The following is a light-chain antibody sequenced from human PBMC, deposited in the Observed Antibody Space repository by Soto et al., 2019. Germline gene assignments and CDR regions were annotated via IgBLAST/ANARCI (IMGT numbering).Light chain of an antibody. J-gene: IGKJ5*01. CDR3: QQYFNSPIT. CDR1: QSVFFNSNKKNF. Sequence: DIVMTQSPDSLTVSLGERATINCKSSQSVFFNSNKKNFLGWYQQKPGQPPKLLIYWASIRQSSVPDRFSGSGSGTDFTLNINSLQPEDVAVYYCQQYFNSPITFGQGTRLEIK. V-gene: IGKV4-1*01. CDR2: WAS.